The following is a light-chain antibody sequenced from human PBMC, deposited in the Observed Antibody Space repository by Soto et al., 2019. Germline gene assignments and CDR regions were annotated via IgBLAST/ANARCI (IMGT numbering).Light chain of an antibody. Sequence: EIVLTQSPGTLSLSPGERATLSCRASQSVSSNYLAWYQQKPGHAPRLLIYGSSTTATGIPARFSGRGSGTEFTITIRSLQYEDFAVYYCQQYNNWTPTFGQGTKV. CDR1: QSVSSN. CDR3: QQYNNWTPT. J-gene: IGKJ1*01. CDR2: GSS. V-gene: IGKV3-15*01.